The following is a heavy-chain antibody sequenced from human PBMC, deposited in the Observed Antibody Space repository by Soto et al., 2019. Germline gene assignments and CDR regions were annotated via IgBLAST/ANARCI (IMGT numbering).Heavy chain of an antibody. CDR2: NYHSGST. Sequence: QVQLQESGPGLVKPSGTLSLTCAVSSGSISSSNWWSWVRQPPGKGLEWIGENYHSGSTNYNPSLKSRVTISVDKSKNQFSLKLSSVTAADTAVYYCARSPGGSLYGWFDPWGQGTLVTVSS. V-gene: IGHV4-4*02. CDR3: ARSPGGSLYGWFDP. CDR1: SGSISSSNW. D-gene: IGHD2-8*01. J-gene: IGHJ5*02.